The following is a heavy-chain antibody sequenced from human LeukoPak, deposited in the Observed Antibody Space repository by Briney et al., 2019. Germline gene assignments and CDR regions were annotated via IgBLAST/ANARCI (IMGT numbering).Heavy chain of an antibody. CDR2: ISTIGIT. J-gene: IGHJ5*02. Sequence: SETLSLTCTVSGGSISSGSYYWSWIRQPAGGGLEWIGRISTIGITNYNPSLISRVTISIDTSKNQFSLKLSSVTAADTAVYYCARGRPDGSGSYYKFDPWGQGTLVTVSS. V-gene: IGHV4-61*02. D-gene: IGHD3-10*01. CDR3: ARGRPDGSGSYYKFDP. CDR1: GGSISSGSYY.